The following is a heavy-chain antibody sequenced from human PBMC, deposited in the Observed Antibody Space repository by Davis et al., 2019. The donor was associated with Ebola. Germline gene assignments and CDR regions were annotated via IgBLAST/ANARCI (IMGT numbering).Heavy chain of an antibody. D-gene: IGHD4-11*01. J-gene: IGHJ4*02. CDR3: AKDEAVTTGSFDY. CDR1: GFTFSSYA. CDR2: ISGSGGST. Sequence: PGGSLRLSCAASGFTFSSYAMSWVRQAPGKGLEWVSAISGSGGSTYYADSVKGRFTISRDNSKNTLYLRMNSLRAEDTAVYYCAKDEAVTTGSFDYWGQGTLVTVSS. V-gene: IGHV3-23*01.